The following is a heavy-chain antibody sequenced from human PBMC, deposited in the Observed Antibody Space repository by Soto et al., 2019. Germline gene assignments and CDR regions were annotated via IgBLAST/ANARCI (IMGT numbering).Heavy chain of an antibody. CDR2: FDPEDGET. CDR3: ARVAVAKPLYYFDY. Sequence: ASVKFFCKVSGYTLTELSMHWVRQAPGKGLEWMGGFDPEDGETIYTQKFQGRVTITADKSTSTAYMELSSLRSEDTAVYYCARVAVAKPLYYFDYWGQGTLVTVSS. CDR1: GYTLTELS. J-gene: IGHJ4*02. V-gene: IGHV1-24*01. D-gene: IGHD3-16*02.